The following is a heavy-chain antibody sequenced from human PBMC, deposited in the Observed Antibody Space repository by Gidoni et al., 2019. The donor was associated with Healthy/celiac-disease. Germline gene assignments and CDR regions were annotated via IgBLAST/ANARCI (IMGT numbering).Heavy chain of an antibody. V-gene: IGHV4-34*01. CDR2: INHSGST. CDR3: ARQARKHYYYYYGMDV. D-gene: IGHD1-26*01. J-gene: IGHJ6*02. Sequence: QVQLQQRGAGLLKPSATLSLTCAVYGGSFSGYYWSWIRQPPGKGLEWIGEINHSGSTNYNQSLKSRVTISVDTSKNQISLKLSSVTAADTAVYYCARQARKHYYYYYGMDVWGQGTTVTVSS. CDR1: GGSFSGYY.